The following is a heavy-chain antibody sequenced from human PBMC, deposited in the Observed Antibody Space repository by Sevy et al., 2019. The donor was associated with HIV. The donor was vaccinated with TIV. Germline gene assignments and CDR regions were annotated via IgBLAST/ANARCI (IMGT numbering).Heavy chain of an antibody. V-gene: IGHV4-59*01. J-gene: IGHJ6*02. Sequence: SETLSLTCTVSGGSISSYYWSWIRQPPGKGLEWIGYIYYSGSTNYNPSLKSRVTISVDTSKNQLSLKLSSVTAADTAVYYCARSPHGSGYERLYYYYYYGMDVWGQGTTVTVSS. CDR2: IYYSGST. D-gene: IGHD5-12*01. CDR1: GGSISSYY. CDR3: ARSPHGSGYERLYYYYYYGMDV.